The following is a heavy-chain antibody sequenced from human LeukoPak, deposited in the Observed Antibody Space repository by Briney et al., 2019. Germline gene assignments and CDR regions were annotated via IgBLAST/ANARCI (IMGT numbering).Heavy chain of an antibody. CDR3: ARDRSGYDFWSGYYSYYYGMDV. CDR2: ISAYNGNT. CDR1: GYTFTSYD. Sequence: ASVKVSCKASGYTFTSYDISWVRQAPGQGLEWMGWISAYNGNTNYAQKLQGRVTMTTDTSTSTAYMELRSLRSDDTAVYYCARDRSGYDFWSGYYSYYYGMDVWGQGTTVTVSS. D-gene: IGHD3-3*01. V-gene: IGHV1-18*01. J-gene: IGHJ6*02.